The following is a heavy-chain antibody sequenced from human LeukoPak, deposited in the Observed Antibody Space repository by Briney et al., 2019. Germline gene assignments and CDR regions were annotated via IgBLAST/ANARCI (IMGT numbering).Heavy chain of an antibody. V-gene: IGHV1-69*05. CDR1: GGTFSSYA. D-gene: IGHD1-1*01. J-gene: IGHJ3*02. Sequence: SVKVSCKASGGTFSSYAISWVRQAPGQGLEWMGGIIPIFGTANYAQKFQGRVTITTDESTSTAYMELSSLRSEDTAVYHCASPHNAHDAFDIWGQGTMVTVSS. CDR3: ASPHNAHDAFDI. CDR2: IIPIFGTA.